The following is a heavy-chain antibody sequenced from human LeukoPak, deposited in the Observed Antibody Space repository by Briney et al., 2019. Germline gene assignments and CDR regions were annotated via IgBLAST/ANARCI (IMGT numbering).Heavy chain of an antibody. J-gene: IGHJ4*02. V-gene: IGHV3-23*01. D-gene: IGHD6-13*01. CDR1: GFTLRSHY. CDR2: ISGSGGST. CDR3: AKDLGTSYSSSPYFDY. Sequence: GGSLRLSCEASGFTLRSHYMHWVRQVPGEGLVWVSAISGSGGSTYYADSVKGRFTISRDNSKNTLYLQMNSLRAEDTAVYYCAKDLGTSYSSSPYFDYWGQGTLVTVSS.